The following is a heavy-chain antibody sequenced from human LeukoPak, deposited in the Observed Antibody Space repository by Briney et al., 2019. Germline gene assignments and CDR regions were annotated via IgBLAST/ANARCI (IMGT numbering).Heavy chain of an antibody. J-gene: IGHJ6*02. CDR3: ARDKDVLLWFGESVYYYYGMDV. CDR1: GYTFTSYY. CDR2: INPSGGST. Sequence: GASAKVSCKASGYTFTSYYMHWVRQAPGQGLEWMGIINPSGGSTSYAQKFQGRVTMTRDTSTSTVYMELSSLRSEDTAVYYCARDKDVLLWFGESVYYYYGMDVWGQGTTVTVSS. V-gene: IGHV1-46*01. D-gene: IGHD3-10*01.